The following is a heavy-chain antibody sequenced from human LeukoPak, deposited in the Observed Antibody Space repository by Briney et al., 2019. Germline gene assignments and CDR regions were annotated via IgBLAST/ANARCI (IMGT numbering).Heavy chain of an antibody. Sequence: SETLSLTCTVSGFSISRSSYYWDWIRQPPGKGLEWIGNIYYSGSTQYNLSLKSRATISVDTSKNQFSLRLSSVTAADTAVYFCARGGWWELLPSPYDYWGQGTLVTVSS. CDR2: IYYSGST. CDR3: ARGGWWELLPSPYDY. D-gene: IGHD1-26*01. CDR1: GFSISRSSYY. J-gene: IGHJ4*02. V-gene: IGHV4-39*01.